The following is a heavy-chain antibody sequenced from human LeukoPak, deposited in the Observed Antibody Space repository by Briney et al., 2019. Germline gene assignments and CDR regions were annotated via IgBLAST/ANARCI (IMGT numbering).Heavy chain of an antibody. D-gene: IGHD3-22*01. CDR1: GFAFGGYA. V-gene: IGHV3-23*01. CDR2: VAGSGNFA. Sequence: PGGSLRLSCAASGFAFGGYAMSWVRQAPGKGLEWLASVAGSGNFAYYAESVKVRFTISRDNSQSTVFLQGSGLRAEDTALYFCAKPHYPDQGGYYSGSDYFDYWGQGALVTVSS. J-gene: IGHJ4*02. CDR3: AKPHYPDQGGYYSGSDYFDY.